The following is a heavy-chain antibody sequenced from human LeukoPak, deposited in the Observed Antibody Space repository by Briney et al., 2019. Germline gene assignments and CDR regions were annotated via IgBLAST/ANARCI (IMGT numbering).Heavy chain of an antibody. CDR1: GFTFSSYA. CDR2: ISGSGGST. CDR3: AKDRSQLWLSYFDY. D-gene: IGHD5-18*01. J-gene: IGHJ4*02. V-gene: IGHV3-23*01. Sequence: GGSLRLSCAASGFTFSSYAMSWVRQAPGKGLEWVSAISGSGGSTYYADSVKGRFTISRDSSKNTLYLQMNSLRAEDTAVYYCAKDRSQLWLSYFDYWGQGTLVTVSS.